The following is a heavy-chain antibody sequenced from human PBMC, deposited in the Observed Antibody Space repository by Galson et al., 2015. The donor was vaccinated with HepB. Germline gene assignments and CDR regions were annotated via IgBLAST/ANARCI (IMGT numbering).Heavy chain of an antibody. CDR1: GGTFSSYA. CDR3: AEGGVVATIGGQGYYYGMDV. D-gene: IGHD5-12*01. CDR2: IIPISGTA. J-gene: IGHJ6*02. V-gene: IGHV1-69*13. Sequence: SVKVSCKASGGTFSSYAISWVRQAPGQGLEWMGGIIPISGTANYAQKFQGRVRITADESTTTVYMELSSLRSEDTAVYYCAEGGVVATIGGQGYYYGMDVWGQGTTVTVSS.